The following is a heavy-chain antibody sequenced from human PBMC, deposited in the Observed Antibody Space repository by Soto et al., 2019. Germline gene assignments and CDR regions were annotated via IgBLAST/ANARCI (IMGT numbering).Heavy chain of an antibody. CDR3: ARLSSGEYSSSWYVSFRPDYYYGMDV. J-gene: IGHJ6*02. CDR2: IYYSGST. CDR1: GGSISSGGYY. D-gene: IGHD6-13*01. Sequence: PSETLSLTCTVSGGSISSGGYYWSWIRQHPGKGLEWIGYIYYSGSTYYNPSLKSRVTISVDTSKNQFSLKLSSVTAADTAVYYCARLSSGEYSSSWYVSFRPDYYYGMDVWGQGTTVTVSS. V-gene: IGHV4-31*03.